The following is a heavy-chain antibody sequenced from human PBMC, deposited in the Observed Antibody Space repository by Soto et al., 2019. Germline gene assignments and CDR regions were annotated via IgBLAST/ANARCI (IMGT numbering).Heavy chain of an antibody. D-gene: IGHD2-2*01. CDR1: GFTFSNYG. J-gene: IGHJ5*02. V-gene: IGHV3-30*18. CDR2: ITYDGSNK. Sequence: GGSLRLSCAASGFTFSNYGMHWVRQAPGKGLEWVALITYDGSNKYYADSVKGRFTISRDNSKNTMYLQMNSLRAEDTAVYYCGKRPRSTTVSDWFDPWGQGTLVTVSS. CDR3: GKRPRSTTVSDWFDP.